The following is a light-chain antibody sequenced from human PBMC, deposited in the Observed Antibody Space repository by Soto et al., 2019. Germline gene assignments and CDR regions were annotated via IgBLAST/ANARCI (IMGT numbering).Light chain of an antibody. CDR1: SSDVGGYNY. CDR2: EVS. Sequence: QSALTQPASVSGSPGQSITISCTGTSSDVGGYNYVSWYQQLPGKAPRLMIYEVSNRPSGVSNRFSGSKSGNTASLTISGLQAEDEADYYCSSYITTTTLYVFGSGTKVTVL. J-gene: IGLJ1*01. CDR3: SSYITTTTLYV. V-gene: IGLV2-14*01.